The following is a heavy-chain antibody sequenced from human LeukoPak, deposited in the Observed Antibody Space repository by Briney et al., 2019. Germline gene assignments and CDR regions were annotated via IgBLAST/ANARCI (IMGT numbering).Heavy chain of an antibody. CDR2: INHSGST. Sequence: SETLSLTCTVSGGSISSYYWSWIRQPPGKGLEWIGEINHSGSTNYNPSLKSRVTISVDTSKNQFSLKLSSVTAADTAVYYCARRDDILTGYVDVWGQGTTVTVSS. J-gene: IGHJ6*02. D-gene: IGHD3-9*01. V-gene: IGHV4-34*01. CDR1: GGSISSYY. CDR3: ARRDDILTGYVDV.